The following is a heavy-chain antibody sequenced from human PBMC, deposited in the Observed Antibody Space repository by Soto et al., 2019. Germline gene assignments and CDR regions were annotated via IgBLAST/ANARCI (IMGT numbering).Heavy chain of an antibody. CDR3: AMDLWRDTH. CDR1: GFTFSDHA. V-gene: IGHV3-23*01. Sequence: EVQLLESGGGLVQPGGSLRLSCTASGFTFSDHAMTWVRQAPGKGLEWLSGISGGGSGAYYADSVKGRFTVSRADSNNTLFLQMDSLRVEDTVIYYCAMDLWRDTHWGQGTLVTVSS. CDR2: ISGGGSGA. D-gene: IGHD3-3*01. J-gene: IGHJ4*02.